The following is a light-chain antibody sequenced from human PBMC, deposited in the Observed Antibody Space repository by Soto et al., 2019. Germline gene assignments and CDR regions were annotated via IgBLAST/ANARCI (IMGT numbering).Light chain of an antibody. CDR3: QQYNTWRSIS. CDR2: DTS. Sequence: EIVRTQSPATLSVSPGETATLSCTPSQSISSKLAWYQHKPGQAPRLLIYDTSTRAAGIPARFTGSGSGTDFTLTISSLQSEDFAVYYCQQYNTWRSISFGQGTRLEIK. V-gene: IGKV3-15*01. J-gene: IGKJ5*01. CDR1: QSISSK.